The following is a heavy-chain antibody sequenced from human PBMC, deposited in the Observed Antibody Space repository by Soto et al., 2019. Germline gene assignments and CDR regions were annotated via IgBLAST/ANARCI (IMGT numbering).Heavy chain of an antibody. CDR2: ISSSSSTI. V-gene: IGHV3-48*02. CDR3: ARVPQYYDSSGYGY. D-gene: IGHD3-22*01. CDR1: GFTFSSYS. Sequence: VESGGGLVQPGGSLRLSCAASGFTFSSYSMNWVRQAPGKGLEWVSYISSSSSTIYYADSVKGRFTISRDNAKNSLYLQMNSLRDEDTAVYYCARVPQYYDSSGYGYWGQGTLVTVSS. J-gene: IGHJ4*02.